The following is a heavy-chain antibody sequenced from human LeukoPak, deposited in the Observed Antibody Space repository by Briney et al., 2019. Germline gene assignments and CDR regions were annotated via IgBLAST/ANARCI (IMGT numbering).Heavy chain of an antibody. CDR1: GFSLSTYA. J-gene: IGHJ4*02. D-gene: IGHD1-26*01. CDR2: ISGAGGRT. CDR3: ARLVGARGGYFDY. Sequence: GGSLRLSCAASGFSLSTYAMSWVRQAPGKGPEWVSAISGAGGRTYYADSVKGRFTISRDNSKNTLYLQMNSLRADDTAVYYCARLVGARGGYFDYWGQGTLVTVSS. V-gene: IGHV3-23*01.